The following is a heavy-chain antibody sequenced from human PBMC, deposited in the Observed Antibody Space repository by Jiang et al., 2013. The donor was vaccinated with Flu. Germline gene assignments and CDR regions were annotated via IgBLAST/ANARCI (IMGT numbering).Heavy chain of an antibody. J-gene: IGHJ4*02. D-gene: IGHD1-26*01. V-gene: IGHV5-10-1*01. CDR1: GYSFRNYW. CDR3: ARQRRIVGDQPLAH. Sequence: GAEVKKPGESLRISCQCSGYSFRNYWITWVRQTPGKGLEWMGRIDPSDSDTNYSPTFQGHVVLSVDMSIATAYLQWTSLKTSDTAMYYCARQRRIVGDQPLAHWGQGTLVTVSS. CDR2: IDPSDSDT.